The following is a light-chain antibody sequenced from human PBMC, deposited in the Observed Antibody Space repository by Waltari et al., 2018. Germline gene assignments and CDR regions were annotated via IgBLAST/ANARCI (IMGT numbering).Light chain of an antibody. CDR3: QQYNNWPPWT. Sequence: EIVMTQSPATLSVSPGERATLPCRASQSVRNNLVWYQQKPGQAPRLLIYGASTGVTGIPARFSGSGSGTEFTLTISSLQSEVFAGYYCQQYNNWPPWTFGQGTKVEIK. J-gene: IGKJ1*01. CDR2: GAS. CDR1: QSVRNN. V-gene: IGKV3-15*01.